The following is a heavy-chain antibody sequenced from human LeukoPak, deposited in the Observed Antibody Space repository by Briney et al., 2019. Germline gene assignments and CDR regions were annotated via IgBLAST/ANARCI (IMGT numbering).Heavy chain of an antibody. J-gene: IGHJ4*02. CDR2: ISSSGSTI. D-gene: IGHD3-10*01. CDR3: ARDLDGSGSIDY. CDR1: GFTFSSYE. Sequence: GGSLRLSCAASGFTFSSYEMNWVRQAPGKGLEWVSYISSSGSTIHYADSVKGRFTISRDNAKNSLYLQMNSLRAEDTAVYYCARDLDGSGSIDYWGQGTLVTVSS. V-gene: IGHV3-48*03.